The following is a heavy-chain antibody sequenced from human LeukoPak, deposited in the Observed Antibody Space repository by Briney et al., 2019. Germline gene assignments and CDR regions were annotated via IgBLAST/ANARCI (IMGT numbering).Heavy chain of an antibody. CDR3: ARGHRIAAAGTSSQLIY. D-gene: IGHD6-13*01. V-gene: IGHV1-2*02. CDR2: INPNSGGT. CDR1: GYTFTGYY. J-gene: IGHJ4*02. Sequence: ASVKVSCKASGYTFTGYYMHWVRQAPGQGLEWMGWINPNSGGTNYAQKFQGRVTMTRDTSISTAYMELSRLRSDDTAVYYCARGHRIAAAGTSSQLIYWGQGTLVTVSS.